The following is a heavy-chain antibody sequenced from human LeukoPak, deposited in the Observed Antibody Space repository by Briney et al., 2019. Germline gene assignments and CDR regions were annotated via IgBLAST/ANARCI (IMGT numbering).Heavy chain of an antibody. CDR2: ISGSGGST. CDR3: ARDLYASSAYSAYFDY. Sequence: GGSLRLSCAASGFTFSSYAMSWVRQAPGKGLEWVSAISGSGGSTYYADSVKGRFTISRDNSKNTLYLQMNSLRAEDTAVYYCARDLYASSAYSAYFDYWGQGTLVTVSS. CDR1: GFTFSSYA. D-gene: IGHD3-22*01. V-gene: IGHV3-23*01. J-gene: IGHJ4*02.